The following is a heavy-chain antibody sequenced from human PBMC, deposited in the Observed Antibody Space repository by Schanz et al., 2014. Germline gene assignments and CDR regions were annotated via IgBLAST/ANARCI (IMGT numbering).Heavy chain of an antibody. Sequence: QVQLVESGGGVVQPGRSLRLSCAASGFTFSNYGLHWVRQAPGKGLEWVTVISYDGNTKYYADSVKGRFTISRDNSKNTLYLQMNSLRPEDTAVYYCVKLPGATGTTSHFDYWGQGTLVTVSS. CDR1: GFTFSNYG. D-gene: IGHD1-1*01. J-gene: IGHJ4*02. V-gene: IGHV3-30*18. CDR2: ISYDGNTK. CDR3: VKLPGATGTTSHFDY.